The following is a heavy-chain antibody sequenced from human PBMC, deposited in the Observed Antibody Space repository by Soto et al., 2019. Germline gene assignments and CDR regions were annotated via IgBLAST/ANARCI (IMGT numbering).Heavy chain of an antibody. CDR1: GYSFTSYW. V-gene: IGHV5-10-1*01. CDR2: IDPSDSYT. CDR3: ASLDIVVVPAAMGPNGMDV. J-gene: IGHJ6*02. Sequence: ASVKVSCKGSGYSFTSYWISWVRQMPGKGLEWMGRIDPSDSYTNYSPSFQGHVTISADKSISTAYLQWSSLKASDTAMYYCASLDIVVVPAAMGPNGMDVWGQGTTVTVSS. D-gene: IGHD2-2*03.